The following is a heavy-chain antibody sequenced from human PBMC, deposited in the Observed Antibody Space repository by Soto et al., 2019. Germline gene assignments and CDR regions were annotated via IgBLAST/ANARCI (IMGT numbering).Heavy chain of an antibody. D-gene: IGHD3-3*01. CDR2: FSGSGGNI. CDR1: GFTFSTHA. CDR3: AKDPPWTVGPLAMDV. Sequence: GGSLRLSCVASGFTFSTHAMSWVRQAPGKGLVWVSNFSGSGGNIYYAESVKGRLTIYRDDSKNTLYLHMNSLRVEDTAVYYCAKDPPWTVGPLAMDVWGQGTTVTVSS. V-gene: IGHV3-23*01. J-gene: IGHJ6*02.